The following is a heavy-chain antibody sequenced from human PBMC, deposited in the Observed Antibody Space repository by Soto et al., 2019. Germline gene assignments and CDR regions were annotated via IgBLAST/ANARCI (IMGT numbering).Heavy chain of an antibody. CDR3: ARGGFSYDSSGSPFVF. D-gene: IGHD3-22*01. CDR1: GYTFTTYF. J-gene: IGHJ5*01. V-gene: IGHV1-2*07. Sequence: GASVKVSCKTSGYTFTTYFIHWVRQAPGQGLEWLGWINVDSGDTKSADGFKGRVTLTRDTSITTADMELTSLTSDDTAVYYCARGGFSYDSSGSPFVFWGQGTLVTVSS. CDR2: INVDSGDT.